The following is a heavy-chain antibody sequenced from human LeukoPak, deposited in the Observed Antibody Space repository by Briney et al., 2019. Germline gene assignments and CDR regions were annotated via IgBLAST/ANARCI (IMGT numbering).Heavy chain of an antibody. Sequence: PGGSLRLSCAASGFTFSSYAMSWVRQAPGKGLEWVSAISGSGGSTYYADSVKGRFTISRDNSKNTLYLQMNSPRAEDTAVYYCAKSCLPGAVTYYFDYWGQGTLVTVPS. CDR2: ISGSGGST. CDR3: AKSCLPGAVTYYFDY. D-gene: IGHD4-4*01. V-gene: IGHV3-23*01. J-gene: IGHJ4*02. CDR1: GFTFSSYA.